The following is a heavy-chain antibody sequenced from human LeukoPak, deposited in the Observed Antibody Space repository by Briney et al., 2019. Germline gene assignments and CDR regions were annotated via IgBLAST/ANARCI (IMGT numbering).Heavy chain of an antibody. D-gene: IGHD2-2*02. CDR3: GGGSYQLLYLFDY. CDR1: GYSISSGYY. V-gene: IGHV4-38-2*01. CDR2: IYYSGST. J-gene: IGHJ4*02. Sequence: EASETLSLTCAVSGYSISSGYYWGWIRQPPGKGLEWIGSIYYSGSTYYNPSLKSRVTISVDTSKNQFSLKLSSVTAADTAVYYCGGGSYQLLYLFDYWGQGTLVTVSS.